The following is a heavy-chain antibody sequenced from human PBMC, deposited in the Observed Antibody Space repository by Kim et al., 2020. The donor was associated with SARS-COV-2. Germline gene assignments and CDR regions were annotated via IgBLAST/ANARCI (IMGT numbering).Heavy chain of an antibody. V-gene: IGHV3-23*01. CDR3: AKDGEYYDILFHYSFDY. Sequence: GGSLRLSCAASGFTFSSYAMSWVRQAPGKGLEWVSAISGSGGSTYYADSVKGRFTISRDNSKNTLYLQMNSLRAEDTAVYYCAKDGEYYDILFHYSFDYWGQGTLVTVSS. CDR1: GFTFSSYA. J-gene: IGHJ4*02. D-gene: IGHD3-9*01. CDR2: ISGSGGST.